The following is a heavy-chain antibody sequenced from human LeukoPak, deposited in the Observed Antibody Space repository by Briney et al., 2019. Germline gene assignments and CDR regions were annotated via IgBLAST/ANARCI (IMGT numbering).Heavy chain of an antibody. CDR2: ISGSGDST. J-gene: IGHJ4*02. Sequence: GGSLRLSCAASGFTFSSYAMSWVRQAPGKGLEWVSGISGSGDSTYYADSVKGRFTISRENSKNTLYLQMNSLRAEDTAVYYCANAQSHLPVIFDYWGQGTLVTVSS. D-gene: IGHD2/OR15-2a*01. CDR3: ANAQSHLPVIFDY. V-gene: IGHV3-23*01. CDR1: GFTFSSYA.